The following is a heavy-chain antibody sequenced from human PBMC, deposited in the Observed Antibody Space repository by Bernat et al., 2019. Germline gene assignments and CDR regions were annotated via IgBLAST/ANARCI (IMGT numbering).Heavy chain of an antibody. CDR3: TRDHNYYDFWSGYFDY. CDR2: IRSKAYGGTT. J-gene: IGHJ4*02. CDR1: GFTFGDYA. D-gene: IGHD3-3*01. Sequence: EVQLVESGGGLVQPGRSLRLSCTASGFTFGDYAMSWFRQAPGKGLGWVGFIRSKAYGGTTEYAASVKGRVTISRDDSKSIAYLQMNSLKTEDTAVYYCTRDHNYYDFWSGYFDYWGQGTLVTVSS. V-gene: IGHV3-49*03.